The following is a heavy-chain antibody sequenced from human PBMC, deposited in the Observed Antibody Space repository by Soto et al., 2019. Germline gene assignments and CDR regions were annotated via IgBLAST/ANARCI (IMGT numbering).Heavy chain of an antibody. CDR1: GGSISGGGFS. D-gene: IGHD3-10*01. CDR2: ILHTGGT. J-gene: IGHJ4*02. V-gene: IGHV4-30-2*01. Sequence: SETLSLTCAVSGGSISGGGFSWSWIRQPPGKGLEWIGYILHTGGTQYNPPLKSRVSMSVDKSKNQFSLHLTSVTAADTAVYYCARLQFGEGFDYWGQGXLVTVYS. CDR3: ARLQFGEGFDY.